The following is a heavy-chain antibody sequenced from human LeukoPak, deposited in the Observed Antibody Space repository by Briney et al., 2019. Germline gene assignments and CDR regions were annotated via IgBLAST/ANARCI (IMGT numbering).Heavy chain of an antibody. J-gene: IGHJ6*02. CDR1: GGSFSGYY. CDR2: IYVGGST. CDR3: ARWHMNSQDV. Sequence: SETLSLTCAVYGGSFSGYYWSWIRQPAGKGLEWIGRIYVGGSTNYSPSLKSRVSMSLDKSKNQLSLKLISVSAADTAVYYCARWHMNSQDVWGRGTAVTVS. D-gene: IGHD4-23*01. V-gene: IGHV4-59*10.